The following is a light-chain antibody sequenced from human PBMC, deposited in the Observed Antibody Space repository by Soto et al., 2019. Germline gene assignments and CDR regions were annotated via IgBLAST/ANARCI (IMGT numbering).Light chain of an antibody. CDR2: SAS. Sequence: EILLTQSPGTLSLSPGERSTLSCRAIQSVSNNYLAWYQQKPGQAPRLLIYSASKRATGIPARFSGSGSGTDFTLTISSLEPEDFAFYYCQQRDSWPLTFGGGTKVDIK. CDR1: QSVSNNY. V-gene: IGKV3-11*01. J-gene: IGKJ4*01. CDR3: QQRDSWPLT.